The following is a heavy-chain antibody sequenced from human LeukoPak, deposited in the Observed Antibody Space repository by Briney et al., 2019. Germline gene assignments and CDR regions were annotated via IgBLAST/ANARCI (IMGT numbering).Heavy chain of an antibody. Sequence: GGSLRLSCAASGFPFSSYAMHWVRQAPGKGPEYVSAISSNGGNTYYANSVKGRFFISRDNSKNTLYLQMGSLRADDMAVYYCARTQDLAAAFDYWGQGTLVTVSS. CDR1: GFPFSSYA. D-gene: IGHD6-13*01. CDR3: ARTQDLAAAFDY. J-gene: IGHJ4*02. V-gene: IGHV3-64*01. CDR2: ISSNGGNT.